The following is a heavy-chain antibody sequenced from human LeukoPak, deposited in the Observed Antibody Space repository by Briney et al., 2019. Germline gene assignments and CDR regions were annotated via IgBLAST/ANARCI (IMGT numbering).Heavy chain of an antibody. Sequence: ASVKVSCKASGYTFTRYYMHWVRQAPGQGLEWMGAINPSGDRTNYAQNFQGRVTMTRDTSTSTLYMELSGLRSEDTAVYYCAREKVMAGKTFDFWGQGTLVTVSS. CDR2: INPSGDRT. D-gene: IGHD2-8*01. CDR3: AREKVMAGKTFDF. J-gene: IGHJ4*02. CDR1: GYTFTRYY. V-gene: IGHV1-46*01.